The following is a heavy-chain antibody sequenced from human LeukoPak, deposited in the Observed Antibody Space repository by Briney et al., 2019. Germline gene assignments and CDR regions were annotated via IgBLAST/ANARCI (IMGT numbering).Heavy chain of an antibody. CDR3: ARGLERQQLVRIIFDY. CDR1: GGSIRSSYYY. CDR2: IYDSGST. J-gene: IGHJ4*02. V-gene: IGHV4-39*07. D-gene: IGHD6-13*01. Sequence: SETLSLTCTVSGGSIRSSYYYWGWIRQPPGKGLEWIGSIYDSGSTYYNPSLKSRVTISVDTSKNQFSLKLSSVTAADTAVYYCARGLERQQLVRIIFDYWGQGTLVTVSS.